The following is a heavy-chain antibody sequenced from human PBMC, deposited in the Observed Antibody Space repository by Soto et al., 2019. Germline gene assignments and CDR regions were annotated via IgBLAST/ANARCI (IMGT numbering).Heavy chain of an antibody. CDR1: GFTFSTYS. D-gene: IGHD2-2*02. CDR2: ISSRSDI. CDR3: AREYTAWPLAYGLDV. J-gene: IGHJ6*02. V-gene: IGHV3-21*01. Sequence: PGGSLRLSCVGSGFTFSTYSINWVRQAPGKGLEWVSSISSRSDIYYADSVKGRFTISRDNAKNSVSLQMNSLRAEDTAVYCCAREYTAWPLAYGLDVWGQGTTVTSP.